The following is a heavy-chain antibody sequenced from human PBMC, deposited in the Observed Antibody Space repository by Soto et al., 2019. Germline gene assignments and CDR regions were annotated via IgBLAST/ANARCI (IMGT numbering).Heavy chain of an antibody. CDR1: GFTFSNYE. V-gene: IGHV3-48*03. D-gene: IGHD1-26*01. Sequence: TGGSLRLSCAASGFTFSNYEMNWVRQAPGKGLEWISYISSVGSTIHYADSVKGRFTISRDNGKNSLYLQMNSLRAEDTAVYYCAKEATNINNFDYWGQGSLVTVSS. J-gene: IGHJ4*02. CDR2: ISSVGSTI. CDR3: AKEATNINNFDY.